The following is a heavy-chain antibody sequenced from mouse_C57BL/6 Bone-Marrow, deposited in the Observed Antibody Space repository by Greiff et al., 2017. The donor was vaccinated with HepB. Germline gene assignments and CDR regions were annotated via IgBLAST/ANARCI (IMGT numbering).Heavy chain of an antibody. V-gene: IGHV2-5*01. J-gene: IGHJ4*01. CDR2: IWRGGST. Sequence: QVQLQQSGPGLVQPSQSLSITCTVSGFSFTSYGVHWVRQSPGKGLEWLGVIWRGGSTDYNAAFMSRLSITKDNSKSQVFFKMNSLQADDTAIYYCAKDGQLRLRGAMDYWGQGTSVTVSS. CDR3: AKDGQLRLRGAMDY. CDR1: GFSFTSYG. D-gene: IGHD3-2*02.